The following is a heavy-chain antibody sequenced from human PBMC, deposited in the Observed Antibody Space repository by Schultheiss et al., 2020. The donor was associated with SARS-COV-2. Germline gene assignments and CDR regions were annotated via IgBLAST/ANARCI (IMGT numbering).Heavy chain of an antibody. D-gene: IGHD2-15*01. CDR1: GGSISSGGYY. CDR3: ARGDGRIDGPYFDY. J-gene: IGHJ4*02. V-gene: IGHV4-31*01. CDR2: IYYSGST. Sequence: SETLSLTCTVSGGSISSGGYYWSWIRQHPGKGLEWIGYIYYSGSTYYNPSLKSLVTISVDTSKNQFSLKLSSVTAADTAVYYCARGDGRIDGPYFDYWGQGTLVTVSS.